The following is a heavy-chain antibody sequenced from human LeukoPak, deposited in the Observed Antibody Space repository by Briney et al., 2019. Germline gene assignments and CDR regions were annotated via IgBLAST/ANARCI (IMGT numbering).Heavy chain of an antibody. J-gene: IGHJ4*02. CDR2: ISYDGSNK. D-gene: IGHD6-13*01. CDR3: ARDPGIAAAGTFDY. V-gene: IGHV3-30*04. Sequence: GRSLRLSCAASGFTFSSYAMHWVRQAPGKGLEWVAVISYDGSNKYYADSVKGRFTISRDNSKNTLYLQMNSLRAEDTAVYYCARDPGIAAAGTFDYWGQGTLDTVSS. CDR1: GFTFSSYA.